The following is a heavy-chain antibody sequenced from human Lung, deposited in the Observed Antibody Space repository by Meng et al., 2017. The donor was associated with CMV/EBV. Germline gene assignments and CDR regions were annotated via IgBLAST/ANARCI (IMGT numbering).Heavy chain of an antibody. D-gene: IGHD2-2*01. V-gene: IGHV3-23*01. J-gene: IGHJ5*02. Sequence: GESLKISCAASGFTFSTYAMSWVRQAPGKRLEWLSAITGSGDDTYYADSVRGRFTISRDNSKNALSLQMSSLRAEDTALYYCAKAGGYCTGASCYPNWFDPWXLGALVXVSS. CDR1: GFTFSTYA. CDR2: ITGSGDDT. CDR3: AKAGGYCTGASCYPNWFDP.